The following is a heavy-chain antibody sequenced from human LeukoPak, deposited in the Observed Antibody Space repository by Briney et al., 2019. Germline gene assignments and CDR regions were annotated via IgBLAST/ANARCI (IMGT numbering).Heavy chain of an antibody. D-gene: IGHD6-13*01. CDR1: GGTFSSYA. CDR3: AREPYLSSSWYP. Sequence: VASVKVSCKASGGTFSSYAISWVRQAPGQGLEWMGRIIPILGIANYAQKFQGRVTITADESTSTAYMELSSLRSEDTAVYYCAREPYLSSSWYPWGQGTLVTVSS. V-gene: IGHV1-69*04. CDR2: IIPILGIA. J-gene: IGHJ5*02.